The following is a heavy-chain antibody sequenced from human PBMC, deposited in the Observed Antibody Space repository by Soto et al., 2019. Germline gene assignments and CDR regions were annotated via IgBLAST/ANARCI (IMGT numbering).Heavy chain of an antibody. J-gene: IGHJ5*02. CDR3: AKDQDIVVVPAATRFDP. D-gene: IGHD2-2*01. CDR1: GFTFSSYA. CDR2: ISGSGGST. V-gene: IGHV3-23*04. Sequence: EVQLVESGGGLVKPGGSLRLSCAASGFTFSSYAMSWVRQAPGKGLEWVSAISGSGGSTYYADSVKGRFTISRDNSKNTLYLQMNSLRAEDTAVYYCAKDQDIVVVPAATRFDPWGQGTLVTVSS.